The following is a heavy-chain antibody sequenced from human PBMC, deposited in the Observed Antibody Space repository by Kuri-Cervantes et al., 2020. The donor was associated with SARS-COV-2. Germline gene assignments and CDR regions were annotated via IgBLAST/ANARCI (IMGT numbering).Heavy chain of an antibody. CDR3: ARDLLGATPFDY. J-gene: IGHJ4*02. Sequence: ESLKISCAVSGYSISTGYYWGWIRQPPGKGLEWIASMYHSGSTYYNPSLKSRVTISIDTSKNQFSLNLSSVTAADTAVYYCARDLLGATPFDYWGQGTLVTVSS. CDR1: GYSISTGYY. D-gene: IGHD1-26*01. CDR2: MYHSGST. V-gene: IGHV4-38-2*02.